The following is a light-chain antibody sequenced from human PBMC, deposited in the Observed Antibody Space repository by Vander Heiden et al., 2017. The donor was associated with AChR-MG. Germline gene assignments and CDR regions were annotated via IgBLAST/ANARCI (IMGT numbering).Light chain of an antibody. J-gene: IGKJ4*01. Sequence: DIVLTQSPDSLTVSLGERATINCKSSRDLVASSDGKDYLAWLQQKPGQPPKLLIYWASTRESGVPDRFSGSGSGTDFTLTISSLQAEDVGVYYCHQHDHSPLTFGGGTKVEIK. V-gene: IGKV4-1*01. CDR2: WAS. CDR1: RDLVASSDGKDY. CDR3: HQHDHSPLT.